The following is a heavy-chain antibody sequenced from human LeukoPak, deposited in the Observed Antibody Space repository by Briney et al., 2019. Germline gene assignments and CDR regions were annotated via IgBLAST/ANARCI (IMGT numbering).Heavy chain of an antibody. J-gene: IGHJ4*02. CDR3: ARENSGSLQWD. CDR2: ISGSGDTT. D-gene: IGHD1-26*01. CDR1: SFTFKTFA. Sequence: GGSLRLSCIVSSFTFKTFAMSWVRQAPGKGLEWVAGISGSGDTTYYAESVKGRFTISRDNSKNMLYLQMRSLRAEDTAVYYCARENSGSLQWDWGQGTLVTV. V-gene: IGHV3-23*01.